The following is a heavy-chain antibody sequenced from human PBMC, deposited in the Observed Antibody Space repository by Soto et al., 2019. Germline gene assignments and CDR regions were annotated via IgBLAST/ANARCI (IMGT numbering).Heavy chain of an antibody. V-gene: IGHV4-31*03. D-gene: IGHD3-22*01. CDR2: IYYSGST. CDR1: GGSISSGGYY. CDR3: ARGAYYYDSSGYKGGEN. Sequence: QVQLQESGPGLVKPSQTLSLTCTVSGGSISSGGYYWSWIRQHPGKGLEWIGYIYYSGSTYYNPSLKSRVTISVDTAKNQSSLKLSSVTAADTAVYYCARGAYYYDSSGYKGGENWGQGTLVTVSS. J-gene: IGHJ4*02.